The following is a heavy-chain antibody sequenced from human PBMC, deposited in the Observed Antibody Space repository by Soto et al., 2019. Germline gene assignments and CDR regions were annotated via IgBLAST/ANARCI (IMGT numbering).Heavy chain of an antibody. D-gene: IGHD6-19*01. V-gene: IGHV1-3*01. CDR3: ARAVAVPADFDY. CDR1: GYTFTGYA. Sequence: GASVKVSCKASGYTFTGYAMHWVRQAPGQRLEWMGWINAGNGNTKYSQKFQGRVTITRDTSATTAYMELSSLRSEDSAVYYCARAVAVPADFDYWGQGTTVPVSP. CDR2: INAGNGNT. J-gene: IGHJ4*03.